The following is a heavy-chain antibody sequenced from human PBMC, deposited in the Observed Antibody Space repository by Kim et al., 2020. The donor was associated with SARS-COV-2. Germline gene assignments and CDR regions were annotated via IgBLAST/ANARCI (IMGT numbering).Heavy chain of an antibody. V-gene: IGHV3-9*01. J-gene: IGHJ4*02. D-gene: IGHD3-22*01. CDR2: ISYNGGNR. CDR1: GFSFEDHA. CDR3: TKDYDSSGNYYDVDH. Sequence: GGSLRLSCAASGFSFEDHAMHWVRQAPGKGPEWVSGISYNGGNRAYADSVKGRFSISRDNTKNSLYLQMNSLRAEDTALYYCTKDYDSSGNYYDVDHWGQGVLDSVSS.